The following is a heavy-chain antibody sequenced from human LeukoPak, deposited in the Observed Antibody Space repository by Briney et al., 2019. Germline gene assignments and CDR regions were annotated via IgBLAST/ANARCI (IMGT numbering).Heavy chain of an antibody. D-gene: IGHD2-2*01. V-gene: IGHV1-2*02. CDR1: GYTFTGYY. CDR3: VRGLCTGTICYVFDY. CDR2: INPNSGGT. Sequence: ASVKVSCKASGYTFTGYYMHWVRQAPGQGLEWMGWINPNSGGTNYAQKFQGRVTMTRDTSISTAYMEMSGLRSDDTAVYYCVRGLCTGTICYVFDYWGQGTLVTVSS. J-gene: IGHJ4*02.